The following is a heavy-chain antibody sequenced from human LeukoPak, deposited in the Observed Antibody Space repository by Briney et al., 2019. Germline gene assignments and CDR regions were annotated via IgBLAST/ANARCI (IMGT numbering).Heavy chain of an antibody. CDR1: GGSISSDY. CDR2: IYYSGST. J-gene: IGHJ5*02. Sequence: SETLSLACTVSGGSISSDYWSWIRQPPGKGLGWIGYIYYSGSTNYNPSLKSRVTISVDTSNNQFSLKLSSVTAADTAVYYRARQVIPGWFDPWGQGTLVTVSS. V-gene: IGHV4-59*01. D-gene: IGHD2-21*01. CDR3: ARQVIPGWFDP.